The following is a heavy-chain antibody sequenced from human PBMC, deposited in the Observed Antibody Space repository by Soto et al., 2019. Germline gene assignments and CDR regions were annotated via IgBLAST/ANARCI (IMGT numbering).Heavy chain of an antibody. V-gene: IGHV4-59*08. Sequence: SETLSLTCNVSGGSISSYYWSWIRQPPGKGLEWIGYIYYSGSTNYNPSLKSRVTISVDTSKNQFSLKLSSVTAADTAVYYCARLLNLGLVPAASDWGQGTLVTVSS. CDR3: ARLLNLGLVPAASD. CDR1: GGSISSYY. CDR2: IYYSGST. D-gene: IGHD2-2*01. J-gene: IGHJ4*02.